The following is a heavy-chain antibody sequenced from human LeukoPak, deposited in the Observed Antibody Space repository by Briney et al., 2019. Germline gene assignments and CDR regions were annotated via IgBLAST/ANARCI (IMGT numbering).Heavy chain of an antibody. J-gene: IGHJ4*02. D-gene: IGHD6-13*01. Sequence: SETLSLTCTVSGGSISSSSYYWGWIRQPPGKGLEWIGSIYYSGGTYYNPSLKSRVTISVDTSKNQFSLKLSSVTAADTAVYYCARRVAASIDYWGQGTLVTVSS. CDR1: GGSISSSSYY. V-gene: IGHV4-39*01. CDR2: IYYSGGT. CDR3: ARRVAASIDY.